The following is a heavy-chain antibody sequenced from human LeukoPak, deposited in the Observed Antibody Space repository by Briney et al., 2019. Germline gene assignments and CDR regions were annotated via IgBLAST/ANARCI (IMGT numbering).Heavy chain of an antibody. V-gene: IGHV3-30*18. J-gene: IGHJ3*02. CDR1: GFTFSSYG. CDR3: AKDSGIAVAGTLRAFDI. CDR2: ISYDGSNK. D-gene: IGHD6-19*01. Sequence: QPGRSLRLSCAASGFTFSSYGMHWVRQAPGKGLEWVAVISYDGSNKYFAECVKGRFTISRDNSKNTLYLQMNSLRAEDTAVYYCAKDSGIAVAGTLRAFDIWGQGTMVTVSS.